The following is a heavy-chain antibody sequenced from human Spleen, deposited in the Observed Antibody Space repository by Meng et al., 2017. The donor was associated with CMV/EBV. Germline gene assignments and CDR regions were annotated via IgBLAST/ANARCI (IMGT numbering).Heavy chain of an antibody. CDR1: GLPFSTYA. D-gene: IGHD1-26*01. Sequence: AAGLPFSTYAMQWVRQAPGKGLEWVTVIWYDGSNKYYADSVKGRFTISRDNSKNTVYLQMNSLRSEDTAVYYCAKGVGVGATTCIDYWGQGTLVTVSS. CDR2: IWYDGSNK. V-gene: IGHV3-33*06. CDR3: AKGVGVGATTCIDY. J-gene: IGHJ4*02.